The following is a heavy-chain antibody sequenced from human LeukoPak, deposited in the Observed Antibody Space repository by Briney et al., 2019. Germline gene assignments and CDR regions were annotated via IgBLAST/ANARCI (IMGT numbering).Heavy chain of an antibody. CDR1: GCRCVGYG. V-gene: IGHV3-13*01. Sequence: LRRWSCAAAGCRCVGYGMRWVRQSPGKRLEWVSGIGTAGDTYYLDSAKGRFTTFRENGWNSLYLQMNSLRAGDTAVYYCVRGWPGDFEHWGQGSLVTVSS. D-gene: IGHD5-24*01. J-gene: IGHJ4*02. CDR3: VRGWPGDFEH. CDR2: IGTAGDT.